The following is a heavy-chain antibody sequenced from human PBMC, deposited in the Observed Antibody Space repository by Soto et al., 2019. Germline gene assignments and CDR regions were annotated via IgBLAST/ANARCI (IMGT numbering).Heavy chain of an antibody. Sequence: ETLRLSCAASGFTFSTYWMNWVRQAPGKGLEWVANIKQDGSEKYCVDSVKGRFAISRDNAKDSLFLQMNNLRAEDTAVYYCVRDWSTFWGMDVWGQGTTVTVSS. CDR2: IKQDGSEK. CDR3: VRDWSTFWGMDV. J-gene: IGHJ6*02. CDR1: GFTFSTYW. V-gene: IGHV3-7*01.